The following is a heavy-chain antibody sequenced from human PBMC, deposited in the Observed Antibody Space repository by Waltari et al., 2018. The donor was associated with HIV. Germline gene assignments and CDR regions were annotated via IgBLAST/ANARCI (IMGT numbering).Heavy chain of an antibody. CDR3: AKVRPGNWAEFDY. D-gene: IGHD7-27*01. CDR2: IPNNESNK. Sequence: QVQLVESGGGVVQPGRSLRLSCAASGFTFSSYGMHWVRQAPGKGWXXXXXIPNNESNKDYADSVKGRFTISRDNSKTTLYLQMNSLGAEDTAVYYCAKVRPGNWAEFDYWGQGTLVTVSS. CDR1: GFTFSSYG. V-gene: IGHV3-30*18. J-gene: IGHJ4*02.